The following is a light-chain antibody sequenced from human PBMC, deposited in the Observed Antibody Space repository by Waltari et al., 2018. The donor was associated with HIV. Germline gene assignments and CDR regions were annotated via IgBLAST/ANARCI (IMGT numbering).Light chain of an antibody. J-gene: IGKJ2*01. CDR2: GAS. CDR1: QSVRSN. V-gene: IGKV3-15*01. Sequence: EIVMTQSPATLSVSPGERATLSCRASQSVRSNLACYQQKPGQAPRLLIYGASSRATGIPARFSGSGSGTEFTLTISSLQSEDFAVYYCQQYNNWPPYTFGQGTKLEI. CDR3: QQYNNWPPYT.